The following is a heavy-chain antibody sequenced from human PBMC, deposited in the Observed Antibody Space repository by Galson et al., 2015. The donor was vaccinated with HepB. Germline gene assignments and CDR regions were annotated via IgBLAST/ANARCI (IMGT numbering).Heavy chain of an antibody. J-gene: IGHJ4*02. CDR1: GFTLSGYR. CDR2: IKQDGSEK. CDR3: ARGLGFFDY. V-gene: IGHV3-7*03. Sequence: SLRLSCAASGFTLSGYRMSWVRQAPGKGLEWVANIKQDGSEKYYVDSVKGRFTISRDNAKNSLYLQMNSLRVEDTAVYYCARGLGFFDYWGQGTLVTVSS. D-gene: IGHD3-16*01.